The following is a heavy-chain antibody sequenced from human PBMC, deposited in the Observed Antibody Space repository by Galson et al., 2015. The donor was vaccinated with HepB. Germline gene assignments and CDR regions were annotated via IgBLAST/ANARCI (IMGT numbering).Heavy chain of an antibody. V-gene: IGHV1-18*01. Sequence: SVKVSCKASGYTFTSYAMHWVRQAPGQGLEWMGWISAYNGNTNYAQKLQGRITMTTDTSTSTALMELRSLRSDDTAVYYCARGMMDGLDYWGQGTLVTVSS. CDR2: ISAYNGNT. D-gene: IGHD2-2*03. CDR3: ARGMMDGLDY. J-gene: IGHJ4*02. CDR1: GYTFTSYA.